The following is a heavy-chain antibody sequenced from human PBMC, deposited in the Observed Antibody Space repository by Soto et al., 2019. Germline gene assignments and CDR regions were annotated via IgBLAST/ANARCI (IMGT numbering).Heavy chain of an antibody. D-gene: IGHD6-13*01. V-gene: IGHV3-23*01. CDR3: AREGDITAAFDY. J-gene: IGHJ4*02. Sequence: EVQVLESGGVLVQPGGSLRLSCVAPGLIFSNYAMSWVRQAPGKGLEWVSGISGSGGSPHYADFAKGRFTISRDNSKNTLFLQMNTLRAEDMAVYFCAREGDITAAFDYWGPGTLVTVSS. CDR1: GLIFSNYA. CDR2: ISGSGGSP.